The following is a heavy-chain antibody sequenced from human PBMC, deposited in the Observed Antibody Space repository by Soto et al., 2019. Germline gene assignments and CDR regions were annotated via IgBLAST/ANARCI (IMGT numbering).Heavy chain of an antibody. CDR2: IIPIFGTA. CDR1: GGTFSSYA. Sequence: QVQLVQSGAEVKKPGSSVKVSCKASGGTFSSYAISWVRQAPGQGLEWMGGIIPIFGTANYAQKFQGWVTMTRDTSISTAYMELSRLRSDDTAVYYCARVSGSSGYYYFDYWGQGTLVTVSS. D-gene: IGHD3-22*01. J-gene: IGHJ4*02. V-gene: IGHV1-69*06. CDR3: ARVSGSSGYYYFDY.